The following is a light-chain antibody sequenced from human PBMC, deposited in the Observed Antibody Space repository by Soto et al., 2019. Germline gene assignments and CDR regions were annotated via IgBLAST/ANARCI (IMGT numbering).Light chain of an antibody. CDR1: QSVSSY. Sequence: EIVLTQSPDTLSLSPGERATLSCRASQSVSSYLAWYQQKPGQAPRLLIYDASNRATGIPARFSGSGSGTDFTLTISSLEPEDFAVYYCQQRSKWPPYTFGQGTKLEIK. V-gene: IGKV3-11*01. CDR2: DAS. J-gene: IGKJ2*01. CDR3: QQRSKWPPYT.